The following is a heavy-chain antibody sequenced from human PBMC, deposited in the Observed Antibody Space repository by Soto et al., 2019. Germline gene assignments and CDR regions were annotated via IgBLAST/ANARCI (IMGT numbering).Heavy chain of an antibody. J-gene: IGHJ6*02. Sequence: SETLSLTCTVSGGSISSGDYYWSWIRQPPGKGLEWIGYIYYSGSTYYNPSLKSRVTISVDTSKNQFSLKLSSVTAADTAVYYCARDLSYSGYYYCMDVWGQLTTVTVSS. V-gene: IGHV4-30-4*01. CDR3: ARDLSYSGYYYCMDV. CDR2: IYYSGST. D-gene: IGHD4-4*01. CDR1: GGSISSGDYY.